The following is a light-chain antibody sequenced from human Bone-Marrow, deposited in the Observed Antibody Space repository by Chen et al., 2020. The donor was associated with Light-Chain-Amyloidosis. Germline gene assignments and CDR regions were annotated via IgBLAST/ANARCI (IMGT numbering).Light chain of an antibody. Sequence: FMLTQPHSVSESPGKKVLIPCTRSRGSIATNYVQCYQQRPGRSPTTVIYEDNQRPSGVQDRFSGSIDRASNSASLTIAGQKTEDEADYYCQSYQGSSQGVFGGGTKLTV. CDR3: QSYQGSSQGV. V-gene: IGLV6-57*01. CDR1: RGSIATNY. CDR2: EDN. J-gene: IGLJ3*02.